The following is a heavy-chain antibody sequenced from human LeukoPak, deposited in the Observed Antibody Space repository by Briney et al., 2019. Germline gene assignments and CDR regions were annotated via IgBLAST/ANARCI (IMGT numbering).Heavy chain of an antibody. CDR3: LDY. J-gene: IGHJ4*02. V-gene: IGHV4-39*03. CDR1: GGSISSSSYY. Sequence: PSETLSLTCTVSGGSISSSSYYWGWIRQPPGKGLEWIGRIYTSGTTNYNPSLKSRVTISLDTSKNQLSLKLSSVTAADTALYYLLDYWGQGTRVTVSS. CDR2: IYTSGTT.